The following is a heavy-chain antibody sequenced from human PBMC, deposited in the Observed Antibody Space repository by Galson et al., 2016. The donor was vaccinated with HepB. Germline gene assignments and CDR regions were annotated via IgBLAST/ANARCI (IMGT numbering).Heavy chain of an antibody. V-gene: IGHV1-18*01. CDR1: GYMFTSYG. J-gene: IGHJ3*02. Sequence: SVKVSCKASGYMFTSYGISWVRQAPGQGLEWMGWISVSNGDTNYAQKLQGRVTMTTDTSTNTAYMELRSLRSDDTAVYYCARDPYYKILTGYRSAQTFDIWDQGTVVTVSS. D-gene: IGHD3-9*01. CDR3: ARDPYYKILTGYRSAQTFDI. CDR2: ISVSNGDT.